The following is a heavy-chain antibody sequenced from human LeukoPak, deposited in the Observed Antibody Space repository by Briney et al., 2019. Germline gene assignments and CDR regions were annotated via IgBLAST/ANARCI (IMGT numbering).Heavy chain of an antibody. Sequence: GGSLRLSCAASGFTFSNAWMSWVRQAPGKGLEWVGRIKSKTDGGTTDYAAPVKGRFTISRDDSKNTLYLQMNSLKTEDTAVYYCTTDSLSDDYGDYVDWFDPWGQGTVVIVSS. D-gene: IGHD4-17*01. CDR3: TTDSLSDDYGDYVDWFDP. CDR2: IKSKTDGGTT. V-gene: IGHV3-15*01. J-gene: IGHJ5*02. CDR1: GFTFSNAW.